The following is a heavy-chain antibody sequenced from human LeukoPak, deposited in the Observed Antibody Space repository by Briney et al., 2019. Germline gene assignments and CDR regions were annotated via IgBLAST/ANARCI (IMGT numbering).Heavy chain of an antibody. J-gene: IGHJ6*03. D-gene: IGHD2-8*01. Sequence: ASVTVSCKASGYTFTSYDINWVRQATGQGLEWMGWMNPHSGNTGYAQKFQGRVTITRNTSISTAYMELSSLRSEDTAVYYCARRYAYYYYYMDVWGKGTTVTVSS. V-gene: IGHV1-8*03. CDR3: ARRYAYYYYYMDV. CDR2: MNPHSGNT. CDR1: GYTFTSYD.